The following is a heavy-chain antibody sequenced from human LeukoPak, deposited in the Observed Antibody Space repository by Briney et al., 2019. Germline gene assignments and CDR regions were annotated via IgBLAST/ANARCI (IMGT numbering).Heavy chain of an antibody. CDR3: AGPGAAAGSGPFDY. Sequence: GGSLRLSCAASGFTVSSNYMSWVRQAPGKGLEWVSAISGSGGSTYYADSVKGRFTISRDNSKNTLYLQMNSLRAEDTAVYYCAGPGAAAGSGPFDYWGQGTLVTVSS. D-gene: IGHD6-13*01. CDR1: GFTVSSNY. CDR2: ISGSGGST. V-gene: IGHV3-23*01. J-gene: IGHJ4*02.